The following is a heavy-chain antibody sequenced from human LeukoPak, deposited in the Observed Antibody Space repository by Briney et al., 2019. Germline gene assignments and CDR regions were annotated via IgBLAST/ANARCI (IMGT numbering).Heavy chain of an antibody. V-gene: IGHV3-64*01. D-gene: IGHD5-18*01. CDR1: GFTFSSYA. CDR2: ISSNGGST. CDR3: ARARDPYVDTAMVDY. Sequence: GGSLRLSCAASGFTFSSYAMRWVRQAPGKGLEYVSAISSNGGSTYYANSVKGRFTISRDNSKNTLYIQMGSLRAEDMAVYYCARARDPYVDTAMVDYWGQGTLVTVSS. J-gene: IGHJ4*02.